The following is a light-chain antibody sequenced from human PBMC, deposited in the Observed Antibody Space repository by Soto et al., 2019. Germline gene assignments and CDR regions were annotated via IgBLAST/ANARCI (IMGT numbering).Light chain of an antibody. CDR2: AAS. Sequence: IQMTQSPSSLSTSVGDRVTITCRASQGIRMGVNWYQHKPGKAPELLIYAASSLESGVTSRFSGSGSGTDFTLTIASLQPEDFAIYYCLQDYNYPRTFGQGTKVKI. CDR3: LQDYNYPRT. CDR1: QGIRMG. J-gene: IGKJ1*01. V-gene: IGKV1-6*01.